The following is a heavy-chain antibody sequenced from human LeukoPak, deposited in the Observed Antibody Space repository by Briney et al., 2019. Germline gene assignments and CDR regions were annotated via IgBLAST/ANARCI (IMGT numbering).Heavy chain of an antibody. CDR3: AGGYCSGGSCLSYYYGMDV. CDR1: GFTFSNYA. Sequence: GGSLRLSRAASGFTFSNYAMNWVRQAPGKGLEWVSGISGSGGSTYYADSVKGRFTISKDNSKNTLYLQMNSLRAEDTAVYYCAGGYCSGGSCLSYYYGMDVWGKGTTVTVSS. J-gene: IGHJ6*04. V-gene: IGHV3-23*01. D-gene: IGHD2-15*01. CDR2: ISGSGGST.